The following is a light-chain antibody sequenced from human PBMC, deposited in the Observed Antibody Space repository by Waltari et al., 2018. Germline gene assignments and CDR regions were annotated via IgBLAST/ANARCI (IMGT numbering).Light chain of an antibody. CDR1: SSDVGGYNY. Sequence: QSALTQPASVSGSPGQPITISCTGTSSDVGGYNYVSWYQQHPGKVPKLLIYDVSNRPSWISSRFSCSESGNTAALNSSVLRAEDEGDYYCSSFTSSTTPVVFGGGTKLTVL. V-gene: IGLV2-14*03. CDR3: SSFTSSTTPVV. J-gene: IGLJ2*01. CDR2: DVS.